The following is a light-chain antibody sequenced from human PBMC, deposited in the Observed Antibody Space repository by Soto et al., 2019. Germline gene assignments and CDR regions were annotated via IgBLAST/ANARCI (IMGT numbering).Light chain of an antibody. CDR1: QSVNSY. J-gene: IGKJ1*01. V-gene: IGKV3-15*01. CDR2: GAS. Sequence: IMMTQSPATLSVSPGERVTLSCRASQSVNSYLAWYQQKSGQAPRLVIYGASSRVTGIPARFSGSGSGTEFTLTISRLQSEDFAVYYCQQYNIWPRTFGQGTKVDIK. CDR3: QQYNIWPRT.